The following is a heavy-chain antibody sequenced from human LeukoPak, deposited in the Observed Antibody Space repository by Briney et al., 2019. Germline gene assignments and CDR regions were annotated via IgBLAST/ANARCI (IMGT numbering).Heavy chain of an antibody. D-gene: IGHD3-10*01. J-gene: IGHJ4*02. V-gene: IGHV3-48*01. CDR2: ISSSSSTI. CDR3: AGDGSYYGSGDDY. CDR1: GFTFSIYN. Sequence: GGSLRLSCAASGFTFSIYNLNWVRQAQGRGREWVSFISSSSSTIYYADSVKGRFTISRDNAKNSLYLQMDSLRAEDTAVYYCAGDGSYYGSGDDYWGQGTLVTVSS.